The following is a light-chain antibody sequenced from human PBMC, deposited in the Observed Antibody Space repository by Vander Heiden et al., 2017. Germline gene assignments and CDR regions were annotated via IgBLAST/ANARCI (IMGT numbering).Light chain of an antibody. Sequence: DIQMTQSPSSVSASVGDRVTITCRASQGIRKDLGWYQQKPGKAPKRLMYAASSLQSGVPSRVSGSGSGTEFTLTISSLQPEDFATYYCLQHNSYWTFGQGTKVEIK. CDR2: AAS. CDR3: LQHNSYWT. CDR1: QGIRKD. J-gene: IGKJ1*01. V-gene: IGKV1-17*01.